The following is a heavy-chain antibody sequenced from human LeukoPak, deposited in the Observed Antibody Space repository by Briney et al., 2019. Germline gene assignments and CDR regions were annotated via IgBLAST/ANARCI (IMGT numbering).Heavy chain of an antibody. D-gene: IGHD4-17*01. Sequence: GGSLRLSCAASEFTFSSYRMSWVRQAPGKGLEWVANIKQDGSEKYYVDSVKGRFTISRDNAKNSLYLQMNSLRAEDTAVYYCAREGKDYGDYVHYWGQGTLVTVSS. V-gene: IGHV3-7*01. CDR1: EFTFSSYR. CDR2: IKQDGSEK. J-gene: IGHJ4*02. CDR3: AREGKDYGDYVHY.